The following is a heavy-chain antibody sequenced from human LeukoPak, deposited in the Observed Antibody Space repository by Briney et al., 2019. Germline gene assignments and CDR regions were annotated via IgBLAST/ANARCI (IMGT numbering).Heavy chain of an antibody. CDR2: IYIGGST. CDR1: GFSVSSNY. V-gene: IGHV3-53*01. CDR3: ARGLAGATIGGY. Sequence: GGSLRLSCAASGFSVSSNYMNWVRQAPGKGLEWVSVIYIGGSTYYADSVKGRFTISRDNSKNTLFLQMNSLRADDTAVYYCARGLAGATIGGYWGQGTLVTVSS. D-gene: IGHD1-26*01. J-gene: IGHJ4*02.